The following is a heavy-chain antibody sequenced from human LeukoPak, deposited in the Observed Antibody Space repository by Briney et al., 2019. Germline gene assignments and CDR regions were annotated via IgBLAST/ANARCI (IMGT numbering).Heavy chain of an antibody. D-gene: IGHD6-13*01. CDR3: ARFSSIAAAFDY. V-gene: IGHV4-4*07. CDR1: GGSISNYY. J-gene: IGHJ4*02. CDR2: IYTSGTT. Sequence: SEALSLTCTVSGGSISNYYWSWIRQPAGKGLEWIGRIYTSGTTHYNPSLKSRVTMSVDTSKNQFSLNLSSVTAADTAVYYCARFSSIAAAFDYWGLGTLVTVSS.